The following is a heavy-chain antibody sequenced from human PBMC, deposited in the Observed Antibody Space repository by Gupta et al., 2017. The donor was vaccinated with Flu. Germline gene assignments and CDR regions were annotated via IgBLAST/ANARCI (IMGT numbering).Heavy chain of an antibody. CDR3: TRDRYCSRGRCHEYYGMDV. CDR1: GYTFANYG. CDR2: VSAHSSNR. V-gene: IGHV1-18*01. J-gene: IGHJ6*02. D-gene: IGHD2-15*01. Sequence: QVRLEQSGGEVKEPGASVKVTCKASGYTFANYGMSWVRQAPGQGLEWMGWVSAHSSNRNYGQNFQGRITMTTDTSTTTVFLEVRSLRSDDTAVYYCTRDRYCSRGRCHEYYGMDVWGQGTTVTVSS.